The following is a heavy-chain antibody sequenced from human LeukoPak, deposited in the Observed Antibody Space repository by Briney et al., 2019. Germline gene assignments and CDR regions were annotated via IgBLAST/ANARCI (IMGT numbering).Heavy chain of an antibody. D-gene: IGHD4-17*01. CDR2: ISSSSSYI. Sequence: GGSLRLSCAASGFTFSSYSMNWVRQAPGKGLEWVSSISSSSSYIYYADSVKGRFTISRDNAKNSLYLETNSLRAEDTAVYYCARGLVNGNYPFKSWGQGTLVTVSS. V-gene: IGHV3-21*01. J-gene: IGHJ5*02. CDR1: GFTFSSYS. CDR3: ARGLVNGNYPFKS.